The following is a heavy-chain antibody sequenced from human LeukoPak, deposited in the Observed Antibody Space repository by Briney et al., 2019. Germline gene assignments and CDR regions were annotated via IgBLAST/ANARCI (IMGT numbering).Heavy chain of an antibody. D-gene: IGHD2-8*02. CDR2: INHSGST. V-gene: IGHV4-34*01. J-gene: IGHJ4*02. CDR1: GGSFSGYY. Sequence: SETLSLTCAVYGGSFSGYYWSWIRQPPGKGLEWIGEINHSGSTNYNPSLKSRVTISVDTSKNQSSLKLSSVTAADTAVYYCASVESGGAYYWGQGTLVTVSS. CDR3: ASVESGGAYY.